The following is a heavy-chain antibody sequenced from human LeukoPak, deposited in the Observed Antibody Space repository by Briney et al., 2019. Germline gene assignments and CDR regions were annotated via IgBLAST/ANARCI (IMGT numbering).Heavy chain of an antibody. V-gene: IGHV3-74*01. D-gene: IGHD2-21*01. CDR1: GFTFSSYC. CDR3: ASGPIVD. Sequence: GGSLTLSCTASGFTFSSYCMHWVRQPPPKGLVRVSRINSDWSSTSYADSVKGRFTISRDNAKNTLYLQMTSLRAEDSAVYYCASGPIVDWGEGTLVTVSS. CDR2: INSDWSST. J-gene: IGHJ1*01.